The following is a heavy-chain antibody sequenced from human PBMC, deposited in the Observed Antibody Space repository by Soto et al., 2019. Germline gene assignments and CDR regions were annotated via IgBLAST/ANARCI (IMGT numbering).Heavy chain of an antibody. D-gene: IGHD1-20*01. CDR3: ASSRGYNWNF. Sequence: SETLSLTCTVSGGSISSSSYYWGWIRQPPGKGLEWIGSIYYSGSTYYNPSLKSRVTISVDTSKNQFSLKLSSVTAADTAVYYCASSRGYNWNFWGQGTLVTVSS. CDR2: IYYSGST. J-gene: IGHJ4*02. V-gene: IGHV4-39*01. CDR1: GGSISSSSYY.